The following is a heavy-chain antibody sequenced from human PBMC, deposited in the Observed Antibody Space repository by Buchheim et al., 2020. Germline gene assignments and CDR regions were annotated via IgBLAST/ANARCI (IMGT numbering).Heavy chain of an antibody. Sequence: EVQLVESGGGLVQPGGSLRLSCVGSGFAFTNYWVNWVRQAPGKGLEWVANIHQSGGEKNYADSVKGRFTISRDNAKNSLYLQMNSLRAEDTAVYYCARARVTIFGVVGNFDYWGQGTL. D-gene: IGHD3-3*01. CDR1: GFAFTNYW. CDR3: ARARVTIFGVVGNFDY. J-gene: IGHJ4*02. V-gene: IGHV3-7*04. CDR2: IHQSGGEK.